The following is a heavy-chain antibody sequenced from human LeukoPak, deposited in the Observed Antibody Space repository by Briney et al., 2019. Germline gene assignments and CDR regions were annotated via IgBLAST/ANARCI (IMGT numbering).Heavy chain of an antibody. CDR1: GYTFTSYD. CDR2: ISAYNGNT. Sequence: ASVKVSCKASGYTFTSYDINWVRQATGQGLEWMGWISAYNGNTNYAQKLQGRVTMTTDTSTSTAYMELRSLRSDDTAVYYCARDFSVDYYGSGSYHYFDYWGQGTLVTVSS. CDR3: ARDFSVDYYGSGSYHYFDY. D-gene: IGHD3-10*01. V-gene: IGHV1-18*01. J-gene: IGHJ4*02.